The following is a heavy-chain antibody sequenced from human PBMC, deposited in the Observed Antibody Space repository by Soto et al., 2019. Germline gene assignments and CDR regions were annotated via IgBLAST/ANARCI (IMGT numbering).Heavy chain of an antibody. J-gene: IGHJ6*02. D-gene: IGHD6-6*01. CDR2: IYYSGST. V-gene: IGHV4-59*01. CDR3: ARARGRTARRVDYYYYGMDV. CDR1: GGSISSYY. Sequence: SQTLSLTCTVSGGSISSYYWSWIRQPPGKGLEWIGYIYYSGSTNYNPSLKSRVTISVDTSKNQFSLKLSSVTAADTAVYYCARARGRTARRVDYYYYGMDVWGQGTTVTVSS.